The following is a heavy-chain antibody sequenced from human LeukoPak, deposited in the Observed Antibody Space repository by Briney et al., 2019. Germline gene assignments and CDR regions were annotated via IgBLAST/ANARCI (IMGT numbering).Heavy chain of an antibody. J-gene: IGHJ4*02. Sequence: KPSQTLSLTCTVSGGSISSGGYYWSWIRQHPGKGLEWIGYIYYSGSTYYNPSLKSRVTISVDTSKNQFSLKLSSVTAADTAVYYCARAVPRDGSYFPFDYWGQGTLVTVSS. D-gene: IGHD1-26*01. CDR3: ARAVPRDGSYFPFDY. CDR1: GGSISSGGYY. V-gene: IGHV4-31*03. CDR2: IYYSGST.